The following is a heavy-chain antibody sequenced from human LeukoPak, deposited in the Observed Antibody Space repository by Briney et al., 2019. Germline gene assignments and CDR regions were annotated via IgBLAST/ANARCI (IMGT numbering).Heavy chain of an antibody. D-gene: IGHD1-26*01. Sequence: QPGGSLRPSCAPPGFTFSTNAMSWARQAPGKGREWVSGISSSDGGTYYADSVKGRFTISRDNSKNTLYLQMNSLRAEDTAVYYCAEGGASTFGARRHFDYWGQGTLVTVSS. CDR3: AEGGASTFGARRHFDY. J-gene: IGHJ4*02. V-gene: IGHV3-23*01. CDR1: GFTFSTNA. CDR2: ISSSDGGT.